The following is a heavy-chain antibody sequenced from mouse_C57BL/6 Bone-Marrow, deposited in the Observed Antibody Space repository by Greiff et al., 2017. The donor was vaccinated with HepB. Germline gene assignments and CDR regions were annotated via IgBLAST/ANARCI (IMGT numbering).Heavy chain of an antibody. CDR2: IDPNSGGT. D-gene: IGHD1-1*01. Sequence: QVQLQHPGAELVKPGASVKLSCKASGYTFTSYWMHWVKQRPGRGLEWIGRIDPNSGGTKYNEKFKSKATLTVDKPSSTAYMQLSSLTSEDSAVDYCARWRITTVVATDWYFDVWGTGTTVTVSS. CDR3: ARWRITTVVATDWYFDV. CDR1: GYTFTSYW. J-gene: IGHJ1*03. V-gene: IGHV1-72*01.